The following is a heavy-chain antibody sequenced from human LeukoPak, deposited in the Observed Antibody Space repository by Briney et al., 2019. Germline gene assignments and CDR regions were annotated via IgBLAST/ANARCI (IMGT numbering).Heavy chain of an antibody. CDR2: IYHSGST. V-gene: IGHV4-38-2*02. CDR3: ARAEYSYGPNDY. Sequence: PSETLSLTCTVSGYSISSGYYWGWIRQPPGKGLEWIGSIYHSGSTYYNPSLKSRVTLSVDTSKNQFSLKLSSVTAADTAVYYCARAEYSYGPNDYWGQGTLVTVSS. D-gene: IGHD5-18*01. CDR1: GYSISSGYY. J-gene: IGHJ4*02.